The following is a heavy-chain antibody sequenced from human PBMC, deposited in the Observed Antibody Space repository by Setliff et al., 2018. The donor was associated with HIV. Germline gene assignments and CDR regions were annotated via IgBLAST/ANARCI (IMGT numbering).Heavy chain of an antibody. CDR3: SRSPKGRYGDYVYAFDI. CDR2: IYTSGST. CDR1: GGSISTYY. V-gene: IGHV4-4*09. J-gene: IGHJ3*02. D-gene: IGHD4-17*01. Sequence: PSETLSLTCTVSGGSISTYYWSWIRQPPGKGLEWIGYIYTSGSTNYNPSLKSRVTISVDTSKNQFSLKLSSVTAADTAIYYCSRSPKGRYGDYVYAFDIWGQGTMVTVSS.